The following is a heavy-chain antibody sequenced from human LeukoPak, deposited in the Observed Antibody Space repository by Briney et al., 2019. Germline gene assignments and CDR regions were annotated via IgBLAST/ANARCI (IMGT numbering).Heavy chain of an antibody. CDR2: IGAYNGNT. J-gene: IGHJ4*02. Sequence: ASVKLSCKASGYTFTSYGITWVRQAPGQGLEWMGCIGAYNGNTNYAQKFQGRVTMTTDTSTSTAYMELRGLRSDHTAVYYCARAQPDIVVVVSANDYWGQGTLVTVSS. V-gene: IGHV1-18*01. CDR3: ARAQPDIVVVVSANDY. CDR1: GYTFTSYG. D-gene: IGHD2-15*01.